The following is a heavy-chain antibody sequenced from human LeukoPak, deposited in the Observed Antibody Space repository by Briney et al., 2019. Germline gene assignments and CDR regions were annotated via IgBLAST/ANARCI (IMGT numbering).Heavy chain of an antibody. CDR2: INPDGSTT. J-gene: IGHJ4*02. D-gene: IGHD4-17*01. CDR1: GFTFTNYW. Sequence: GGSLRLSCAASGFTFTNYWMFWVRQAPGKGLVWVSGINPDGSTTTYADSVKGRFTISRENAKSTLYLHMNILRVEDTAVYYCARGLYGDYHWGQGILVTVSS. V-gene: IGHV3-74*01. CDR3: ARGLYGDYH.